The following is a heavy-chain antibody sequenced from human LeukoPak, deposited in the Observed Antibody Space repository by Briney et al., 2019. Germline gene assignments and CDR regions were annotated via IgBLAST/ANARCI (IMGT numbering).Heavy chain of an antibody. J-gene: IGHJ4*02. CDR1: GFTFDDYA. D-gene: IGHD3-9*01. Sequence: PGGSLRLSCAASGFTFDDYAMHWVRQAPGKGLEWVSGISWNSGSIGYADSVKGRFTISRDNSKNMLYLQMNSLRAEDTAVYYCARGIVLRYFDYWGQGTLVTVSS. V-gene: IGHV3-9*01. CDR3: ARGIVLRYFDY. CDR2: ISWNSGSI.